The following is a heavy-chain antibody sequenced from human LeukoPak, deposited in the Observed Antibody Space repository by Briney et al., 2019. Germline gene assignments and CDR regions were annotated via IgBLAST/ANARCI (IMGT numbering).Heavy chain of an antibody. J-gene: IGHJ4*02. CDR2: ISYDGSSK. Sequence: PGRSLRLSCAASGFSFSSYGMHWVRQAPGKGLEWVAVISYDGSSKYYADSVKGRFTISRDNPKNTLYLQMNSLRAEDTAVYYCAKGEVSSDSQAFDYWGQGTLVTVSS. CDR3: AKGEVSSDSQAFDY. CDR1: GFSFSSYG. V-gene: IGHV3-30-3*01. D-gene: IGHD6-19*01.